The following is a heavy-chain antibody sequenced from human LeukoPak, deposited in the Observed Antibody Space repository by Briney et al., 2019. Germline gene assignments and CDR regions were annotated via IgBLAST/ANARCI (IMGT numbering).Heavy chain of an antibody. CDR3: AKDGMAGYCSSTSCYTFDAFDI. CDR2: IRYDGSNK. Sequence: GGSLRLSCAASGFTFSSYGMHWVRQAPGKGLEWVAFIRYDGSNKYYADSVKGRFTISRGNSKNTLYLQMNSLRAEDTAVYYCAKDGMAGYCSSTSCYTFDAFDIWGQGTMVTVSS. D-gene: IGHD2-2*02. J-gene: IGHJ3*02. V-gene: IGHV3-30*02. CDR1: GFTFSSYG.